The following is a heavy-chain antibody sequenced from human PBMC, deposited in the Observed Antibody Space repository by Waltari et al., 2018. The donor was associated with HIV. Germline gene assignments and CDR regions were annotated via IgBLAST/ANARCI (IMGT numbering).Heavy chain of an antibody. J-gene: IGHJ4*02. Sequence: QVQLVQSGAEVRKPGASVKVSCKASEYTFTSYEINWVRQAIGQGPEGMGWLHPHSGNTGLAQKFQGRVTMTRDTSINTAYMELSSLTSEDTAVYYCARTFCSSTRCYRGDFDFWGQGTLVTVSS. CDR3: ARTFCSSTRCYRGDFDF. D-gene: IGHD2-2*02. V-gene: IGHV1-8*01. CDR2: LHPHSGNT. CDR1: EYTFTSYE.